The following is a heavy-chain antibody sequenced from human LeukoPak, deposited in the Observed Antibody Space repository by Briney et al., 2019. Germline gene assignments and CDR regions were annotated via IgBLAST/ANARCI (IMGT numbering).Heavy chain of an antibody. V-gene: IGHV1-18*01. CDR3: ARDRSDSYDYVLLDN. J-gene: IGHJ4*02. Sequence: ASVKVSCKTSGYTFASYGISWVRQAHGQGLEWMGRINPYNGNTNYAQKLQGRVTMTTDTSTSTAYMELRSLRSDDTAVFYCARDRSDSYDYVLLDNWGQGTLVTVSS. D-gene: IGHD3-16*01. CDR2: INPYNGNT. CDR1: GYTFASYG.